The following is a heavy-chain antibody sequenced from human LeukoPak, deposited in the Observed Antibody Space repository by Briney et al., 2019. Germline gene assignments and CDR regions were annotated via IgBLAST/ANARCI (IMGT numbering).Heavy chain of an antibody. CDR3: ARGRLLMWFDP. CDR1: GGSFSGYS. V-gene: IGHV4-34*01. J-gene: IGHJ5*02. Sequence: SETLSLTCAVYGGSFSGYSWSWIRQPPGKGLEWIGEINHSGSTNYNPSLKSRVTISVDTSKKQFSLKLSSVTAADTAVYYCARGRLLMWFDPWGQGTRVTVSS. CDR2: INHSGST. D-gene: IGHD3-16*01.